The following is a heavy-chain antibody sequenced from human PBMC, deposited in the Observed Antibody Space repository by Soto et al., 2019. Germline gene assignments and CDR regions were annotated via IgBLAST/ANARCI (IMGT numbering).Heavy chain of an antibody. D-gene: IGHD4-17*01. CDR1: GDSISTDY. V-gene: IGHV4-59*12. J-gene: IGHJ4*02. CDR2: IYYGGST. Sequence: PSETLSLTCTVSGDSISTDYWSWIRQSPGKGLEWIGSIYYGGSTNYNPSLKSRVTISVDRSKNQFSLKLSSVTAADTAVYYCARSQTTVTSYDYWGQGTLVTVSS. CDR3: ARSQTTVTSYDY.